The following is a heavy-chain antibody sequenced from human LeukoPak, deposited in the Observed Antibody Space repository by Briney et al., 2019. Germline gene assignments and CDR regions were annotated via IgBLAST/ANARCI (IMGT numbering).Heavy chain of an antibody. CDR1: SGSIFSSNW. J-gene: IGHJ4*02. D-gene: IGHD3-10*01. CDR3: ARGPWGSAEAYYFDH. CDR2: IFHSGST. Sequence: SETLSLTCTVSSGSIFSSNWWSWVRQPPGKGLEWIGQIFHSGSTSYSPSLKSRVTISVDKSKNQFSLKLSSVTAADTAVYFCARGPWGSAEAYYFDHWGQGILVTVSS. V-gene: IGHV4-4*02.